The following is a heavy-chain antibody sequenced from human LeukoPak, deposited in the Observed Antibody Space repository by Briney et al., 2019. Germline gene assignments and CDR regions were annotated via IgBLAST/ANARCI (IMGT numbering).Heavy chain of an antibody. V-gene: IGHV1-69*01. Sequence: SVKVSCKASGGTFSSYAISWVRQAPGQGLEWMGGIIPIFGTANYAQKFQGRVTITADESTSTAYMELSSLRSEDTAVYYCARGRARGVVPAAIGAFDIWGRGTMVTVSS. CDR3: ARGRARGVVPAAIGAFDI. J-gene: IGHJ3*02. CDR2: IIPIFGTA. CDR1: GGTFSSYA. D-gene: IGHD2-2*01.